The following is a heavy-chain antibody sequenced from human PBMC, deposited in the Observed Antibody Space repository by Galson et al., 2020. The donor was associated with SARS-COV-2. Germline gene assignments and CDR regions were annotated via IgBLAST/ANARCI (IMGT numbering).Heavy chain of an antibody. D-gene: IGHD3-9*01. CDR1: GYTFTDYY. CDR2: INPKRSGT. J-gene: IGHJ4*02. V-gene: IGHV1-2*02. Sequence: ASVKVSCKASGYTFTDYYIHWVRQAPGQGLEWMGWINPKRSGTDYAQKFQGRVTMTMDTSITTVYMELSRLTSDDSAVYYCARGHPSLSRYFNWFGDYWFQGSLVTVSS. CDR3: ARGHPSLSRYFNWFGDY.